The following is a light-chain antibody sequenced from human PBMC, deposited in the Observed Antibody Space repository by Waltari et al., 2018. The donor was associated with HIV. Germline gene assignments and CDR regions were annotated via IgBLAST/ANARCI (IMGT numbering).Light chain of an antibody. CDR3: VGWDASLSAYV. CDR1: SSTIGYDN. Sequence: QSVLTQPPSASGTPRQRVTISCSGRSSTIGYDNVYWYQQLPGTTPKLLIYKNIQRPSGVPDRFAGSKSGTSAYLAISGLRSEDEADYYCVGWDASLSAYVFGAGTKVTVL. J-gene: IGLJ1*01. V-gene: IGLV1-47*01. CDR2: KNI.